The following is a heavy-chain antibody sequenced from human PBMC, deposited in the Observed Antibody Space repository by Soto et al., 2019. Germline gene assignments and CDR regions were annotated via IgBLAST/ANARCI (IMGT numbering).Heavy chain of an antibody. J-gene: IGHJ6*02. CDR1: GGTFSSHA. CDR2: IIPIFGTT. V-gene: IGHV1-69*13. CDR3: GSVGYCSSTNCLFYYYHYGMDV. D-gene: IGHD2-2*03. Sequence: SVKVTCKASGGTFSSHAISWVRQAPGRGLEWMGGIIPIFGTTNYAQNFRARVTITADESTSTAYMELSSLTSEDTAVYYCGSVGYCSSTNCLFYYYHYGMDVWGQGTTVTVSS.